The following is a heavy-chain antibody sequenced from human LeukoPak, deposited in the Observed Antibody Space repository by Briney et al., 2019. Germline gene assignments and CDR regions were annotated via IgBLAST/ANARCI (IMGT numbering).Heavy chain of an antibody. CDR1: VGSISSYD. Sequence: SETLSLTCTVSVGSISSYDWSCIRQPPGKGREWIGYIYYSGSTNYNPSLKSRVTISVDTSKNQFSLKLSSVTAADTAVYYCASSTYGSGSYNWFDPWGQGTLVTVSS. J-gene: IGHJ5*02. D-gene: IGHD3-10*01. V-gene: IGHV4-59*01. CDR3: ASSTYGSGSYNWFDP. CDR2: IYYSGST.